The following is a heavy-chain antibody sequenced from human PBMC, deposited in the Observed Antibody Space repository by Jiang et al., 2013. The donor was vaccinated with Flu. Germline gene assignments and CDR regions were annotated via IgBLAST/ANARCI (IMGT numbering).Heavy chain of an antibody. CDR2: IYYSGST. D-gene: IGHD5-18*01. CDR3: ARHLYSYGNFDY. V-gene: IGHV4-59*08. J-gene: IGHJ4*02. CDR1: GGSISSYY. Sequence: PGLVKPSETLSLTCTVSGGSISSYYWSWIRQPPGKGLEWIGYIYYSGSTNYNPSLKSRVTISVDTSKTQFSLILTSVTAADTAVYYCARHLYSYGNFDYWGQGTLVTVSS.